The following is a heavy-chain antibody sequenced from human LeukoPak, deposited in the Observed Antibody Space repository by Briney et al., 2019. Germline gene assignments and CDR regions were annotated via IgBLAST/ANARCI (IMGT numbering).Heavy chain of an antibody. D-gene: IGHD6-19*01. CDR3: ARRGIAVAGTPDAFDI. Sequence: SETLSLTCTVSGGSISSSSYYWGWIRQPPGKGLEWIGSIYYSGSTYYNPSLKSRVTISVDTSKNQFSLKLSSVTAADTAVYYCARRGIAVAGTPDAFDIWGQGTMVTVSS. CDR1: GGSISSSSYY. CDR2: IYYSGST. J-gene: IGHJ3*02. V-gene: IGHV4-39*01.